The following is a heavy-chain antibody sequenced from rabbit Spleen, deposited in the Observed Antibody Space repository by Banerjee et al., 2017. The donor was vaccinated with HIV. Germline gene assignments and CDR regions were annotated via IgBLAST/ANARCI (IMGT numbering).Heavy chain of an antibody. D-gene: IGHD1-1*01. CDR3: ARDTSSSFSSYGMDL. CDR1: GFSFSSGYY. J-gene: IGHJ6*01. CDR2: IYAGSSGST. Sequence: QSLEESGGGLVKPGASLTLTCKASGFSFSSGYYMCWVRQAPGKGLEWIACIYAGSSGSTYYASWAKGRFTISKTSSTTVTLQMTSLTAADTATYFCARDTSSSFSSYGMDLWGPGTLVTV. V-gene: IGHV1S40*01.